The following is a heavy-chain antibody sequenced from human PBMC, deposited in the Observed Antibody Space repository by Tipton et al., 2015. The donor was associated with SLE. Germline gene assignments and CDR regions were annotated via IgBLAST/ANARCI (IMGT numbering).Heavy chain of an antibody. V-gene: IGHV3-21*01. J-gene: IGHJ6*02. CDR3: AKAYDDIIVVPASADLNYHMDV. D-gene: IGHD2-2*01. CDR2: ISSGSTYI. CDR1: GFTFSSYT. Sequence: SLRLSCAASGFTFSSYTMNWVRQPPGKGLEWVSSISSGSTYIYYADSVKGRFTISRDNAKNSLYLQMDSLRAEDTAVYYCAKAYDDIIVVPASADLNYHMDVWGRGTTVTLSS.